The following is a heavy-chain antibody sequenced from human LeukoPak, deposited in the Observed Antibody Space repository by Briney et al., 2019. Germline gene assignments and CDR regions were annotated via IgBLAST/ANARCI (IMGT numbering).Heavy chain of an antibody. J-gene: IGHJ4*02. CDR2: INPISGDT. V-gene: IGHV1-46*01. CDR1: GYTFTSYY. CDR3: ARDRDDSSGDFDY. D-gene: IGHD3-22*01. Sequence: ASVKVSCKAFGYTFTSYYIHWVRQAPGQGLEWMGIINPISGDTIYTQNFQGRVTMTTDTSTSTAYMELRSLRSDDTAVYYCARDRDDSSGDFDYWGQGTLVTVSS.